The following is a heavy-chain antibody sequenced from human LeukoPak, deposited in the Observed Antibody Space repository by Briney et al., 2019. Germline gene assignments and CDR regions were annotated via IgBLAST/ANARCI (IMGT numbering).Heavy chain of an antibody. CDR2: IYSGGST. V-gene: IGHV3-53*01. D-gene: IGHD3-22*01. CDR1: GSTFSSYS. J-gene: IGHJ4*02. Sequence: GGSLRLSCAASGSTFSSYSMIWVRQAPGKGLEWVSVIYSGGSTYYADSVKGRFTISRDNSKNTLYLQMNSLRAEDTAVYYCARGSYYYDSSGSPFDYWGQGTLVTVSS. CDR3: ARGSYYYDSSGSPFDY.